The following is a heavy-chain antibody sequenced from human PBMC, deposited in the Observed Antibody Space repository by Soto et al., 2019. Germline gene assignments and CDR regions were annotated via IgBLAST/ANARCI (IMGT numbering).Heavy chain of an antibody. CDR2: INSKAYGGAT. CDR1: GFIFSTAW. J-gene: IGHJ4*02. CDR3: TPDVQDYGGNAGAGY. Sequence: EVQLVESGGRLVKPGGSLRVSCAASGFIFSTAWMNWVRQAPGKGLEWVGRINSKAYGGATEDPAPVKGRFTISRDXSXXTLDLQMNSLKAAEKALYYRTPDVQDYGGNAGAGYWGQGTMVTVSS. V-gene: IGHV3-15*07. D-gene: IGHD4-17*01.